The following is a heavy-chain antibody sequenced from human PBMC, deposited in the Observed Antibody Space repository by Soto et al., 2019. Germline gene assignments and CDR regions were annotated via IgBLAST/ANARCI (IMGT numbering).Heavy chain of an antibody. Sequence: SVKVSCKASGGTFSSYAISWVRQAPGQGLEWMGGIIPIFGTANYAQKFQGRVTITADESTSTAYMELSSLRSEDTAVYYCAREGIAARRGRYYYGMDVWGQGTTVTVS. CDR3: AREGIAARRGRYYYGMDV. V-gene: IGHV1-69*13. J-gene: IGHJ6*02. CDR2: IIPIFGTA. D-gene: IGHD6-6*01. CDR1: GGTFSSYA.